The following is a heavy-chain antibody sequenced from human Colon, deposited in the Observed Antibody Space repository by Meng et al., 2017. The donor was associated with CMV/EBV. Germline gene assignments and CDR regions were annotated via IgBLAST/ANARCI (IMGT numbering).Heavy chain of an antibody. D-gene: IGHD2-21*02. CDR3: ARVICGGDCYLDY. J-gene: IGHJ4*02. CDR2: IITISGTA. V-gene: IGHV1-69*12. CDR1: KGTFTSYP. Sequence: QVQLEPPGAEVKKPGSSVKVSCKASKGTFTSYPISWVRQGPGQGFEWVGGIITISGTADYAQKFQGRVTITADESTSTAYMKLSNLRSEDTAIYYCARVICGGDCYLDYWGRGTLVTVSS.